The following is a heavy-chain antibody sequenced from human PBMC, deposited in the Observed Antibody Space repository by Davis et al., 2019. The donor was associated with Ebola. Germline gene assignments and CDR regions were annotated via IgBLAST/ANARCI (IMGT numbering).Heavy chain of an antibody. D-gene: IGHD3-16*01. CDR1: GFTFSSYA. J-gene: IGHJ3*02. Sequence: PGGSLRLSCAASGFTFSSYAMSWVRQAPGKGLEWVSAISGSGGSTYYADSVKGRFTISRDNAKNSLYLQMNSLRAEDTAVYYCARDAPGIMITFGGSIRNDAFDIWGQGTMVTVSS. CDR3: ARDAPGIMITFGGSIRNDAFDI. CDR2: ISGSGGST. V-gene: IGHV3-23*01.